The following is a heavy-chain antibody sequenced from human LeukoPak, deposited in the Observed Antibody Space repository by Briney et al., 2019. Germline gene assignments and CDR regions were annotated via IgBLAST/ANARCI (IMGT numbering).Heavy chain of an antibody. D-gene: IGHD6-13*01. CDR2: IYYSGST. Sequence: SETLSLICTVSGGSINSYYWSWIRQPPGKGLEWIAYIYYSGSTSYNPSLKSRATISGDTSKNPVSLKLTAVTAADTAIYYCARVVSSSWDYYYYMDVWGKGTTVTISS. V-gene: IGHV4-59*01. J-gene: IGHJ6*03. CDR3: ARVVSSSWDYYYYMDV. CDR1: GGSINSYY.